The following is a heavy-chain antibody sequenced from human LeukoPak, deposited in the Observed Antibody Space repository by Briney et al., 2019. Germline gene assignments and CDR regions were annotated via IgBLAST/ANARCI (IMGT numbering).Heavy chain of an antibody. J-gene: IGHJ4*02. Sequence: PSETLSLTCTVSGGSISGGSYYWGWIRQPPGMGLEWIGSIYYSGSTYYNPSLKSRVTISVDTSKNQFSLKLSSVTAADTAVYYCVGGGTYSSSSFDYWGQGTLVTVSS. CDR1: GGSISGGSYY. CDR3: VGGGTYSSSSFDY. CDR2: IYYSGST. D-gene: IGHD6-6*01. V-gene: IGHV4-39*07.